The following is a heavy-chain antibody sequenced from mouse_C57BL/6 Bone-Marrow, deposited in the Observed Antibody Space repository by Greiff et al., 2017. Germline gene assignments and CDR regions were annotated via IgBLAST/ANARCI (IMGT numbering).Heavy chain of an antibody. CDR2: ISSGGDYI. V-gene: IGHV5-9-1*02. CDR1: GFTFSSYA. Sequence: EVQGVESGEGLVKPGGSLKLSCAASGFTFSSYAMSWVRQTPEKRLEWVAYISSGGDYIYYADTVKGRFTISRDNARNTLYLQMSSLKSEDTAMYYCTRAHHGSSYDYAIDYWGQGTSVTVSA. J-gene: IGHJ4*01. D-gene: IGHD1-1*01. CDR3: TRAHHGSSYDYAIDY.